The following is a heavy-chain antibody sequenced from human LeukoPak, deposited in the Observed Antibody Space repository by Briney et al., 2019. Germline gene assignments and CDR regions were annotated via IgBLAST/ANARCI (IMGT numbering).Heavy chain of an antibody. CDR2: IYYSGST. V-gene: IGHV4-59*11. Sequence: PSETLSLTCTVSGGSISSHYWSWIRQPPGKGLEWIGYIYYSGSTNYNPSLKSRVTISVDTSKNQFSLKLSSVTAADTAVYYCARVLLFLEWLLLDYWGQGTLVTVFS. D-gene: IGHD3-3*01. CDR3: ARVLLFLEWLLLDY. CDR1: GGSISSHY. J-gene: IGHJ4*02.